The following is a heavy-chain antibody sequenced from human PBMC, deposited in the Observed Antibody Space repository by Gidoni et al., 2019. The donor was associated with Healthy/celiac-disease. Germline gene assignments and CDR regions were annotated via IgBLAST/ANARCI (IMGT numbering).Heavy chain of an antibody. J-gene: IGHJ6*02. CDR1: GYSVTGYR. D-gene: IGHD1-26*01. CDR2: IYPGDSDT. Sequence: EVQLVQSGAAVTKPGEPLKISCKGSGYSVTGYRIGWVRQMPGQGLKWMGIIYPGDSDTRYSPSFQGQVTISADKSISTAYLQWSSLKASDTAMYYCARGYSGSYQYYYYGMDVWGQGTTVTVSS. V-gene: IGHV5-51*01. CDR3: ARGYSGSYQYYYYGMDV.